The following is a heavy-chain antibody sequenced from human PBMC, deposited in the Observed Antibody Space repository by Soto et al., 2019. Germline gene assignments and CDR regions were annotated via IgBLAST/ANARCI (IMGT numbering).Heavy chain of an antibody. J-gene: IGHJ5*02. D-gene: IGHD3-22*01. V-gene: IGHV4-59*01. CDR1: GGSISSYY. CDR2: IYYSGST. CDR3: ARGSYGYYYDSSGPEEWFDP. Sequence: PSETLSLTCTVSGGSISSYYWSWIRQPPGKGLEWIGYIYYSGSTNYNPSLKSRVTISVDTSKNQFSLKLSSVTAVDTAVYYCARGSYGYYYDSSGPEEWFDPWGQGTLVTVSS.